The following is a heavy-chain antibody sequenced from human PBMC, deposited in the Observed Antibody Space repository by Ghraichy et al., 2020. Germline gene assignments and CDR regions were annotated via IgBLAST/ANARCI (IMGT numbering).Heavy chain of an antibody. CDR1: GFTFRHHG. D-gene: IGHD3-10*01. CDR3: AKEGTLGVYSFDC. CDR2: VSYAGSVT. Sequence: LSLTCEASGFTFRHHGMHWVRQAPGKGLEWVAVVSYAGSVTYYADSVKGRFTISRDNAKNSLYLQMNSLRTEDTAVYFFAKEGTLGVYSFDCWGQGTLVIVSS. J-gene: IGHJ4*02. V-gene: IGHV3-30*18.